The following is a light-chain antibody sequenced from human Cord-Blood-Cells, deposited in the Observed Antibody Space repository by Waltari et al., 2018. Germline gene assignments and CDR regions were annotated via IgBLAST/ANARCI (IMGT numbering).Light chain of an antibody. CDR1: SSDVGSYNL. J-gene: IGLJ2*01. Sequence: QSALTQPASVSGSPGQSLTLSCTGTSSDVGSYNLVSWYHQHPGKAPKLMIYEGSKRPSGVSNRFSGSKSGNTASLTISGLQAEDEADYYCCSYAGSRVFGGGTKLTVL. V-gene: IGLV2-23*01. CDR2: EGS. CDR3: CSYAGSRV.